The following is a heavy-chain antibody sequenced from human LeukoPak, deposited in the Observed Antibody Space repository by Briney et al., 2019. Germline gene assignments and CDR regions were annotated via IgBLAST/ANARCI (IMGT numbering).Heavy chain of an antibody. CDR3: ARALYGGYGHFDY. Sequence: GGSLRLSCAVSGFAFNRFNMNWVRQAPGKGLEWVSSISSSSSNIYYADSVKGRFTISRDNAKNSLFLQMNSLRAEDTAVYHCARALYGGYGHFDYWGRGTLVTVSS. D-gene: IGHD5-12*01. V-gene: IGHV3-21*01. J-gene: IGHJ4*02. CDR2: ISSSSSNI. CDR1: GFAFNRFN.